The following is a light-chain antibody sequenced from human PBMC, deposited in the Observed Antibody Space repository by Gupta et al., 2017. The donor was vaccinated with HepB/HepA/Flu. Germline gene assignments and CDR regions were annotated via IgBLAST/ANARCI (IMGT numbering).Light chain of an antibody. CDR2: SAS. CDR3: HQDDSFPIT. Sequence: DIQMTQSPSSLSASVGDTVTITSRASQGVNNYLAWLQQNPGEAPKSLIHSASRLKSGVPSKFSGSGSGTYFTLTISGRQPEDFANYYCHQDDSFPITFGRGTKVEI. CDR1: QGVNNY. V-gene: IGKV1-16*02. J-gene: IGKJ4*01.